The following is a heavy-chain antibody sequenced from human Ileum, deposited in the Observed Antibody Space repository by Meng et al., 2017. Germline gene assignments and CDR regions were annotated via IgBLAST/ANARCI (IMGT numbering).Heavy chain of an antibody. CDR1: GYTFRNYP. CDR2: INAGNGNI. J-gene: IGHJ4*02. CDR3: ARENDNWNYFDY. D-gene: IGHD1-1*01. Sequence: QVQLVQSGAEVRRVGASAKVSCTASGYTFRNYPLHWVRQAPGQRPEWMGWINAGNGNIKISQKFQGRITITSDTYATAYMELSSLRSEDTAVYFCARENDNWNYFDYWGQGSLVTVSS. V-gene: IGHV1-3*01.